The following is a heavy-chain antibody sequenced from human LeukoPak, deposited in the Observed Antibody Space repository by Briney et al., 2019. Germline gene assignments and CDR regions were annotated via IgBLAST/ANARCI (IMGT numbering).Heavy chain of an antibody. J-gene: IGHJ4*02. CDR1: GFTFDDYA. V-gene: IGHV3-9*01. CDR2: TSWNSGSI. CDR3: ARGNDYGDY. Sequence: GGSLRLSCAASGFTFDDYAMHWVRQAPGKGLEWVSGTSWNSGSIGYADSVKGRFTISRDNAQNSLYLQMNSLRAEDTAVYYCARGNDYGDYWGRGTLVTVSS.